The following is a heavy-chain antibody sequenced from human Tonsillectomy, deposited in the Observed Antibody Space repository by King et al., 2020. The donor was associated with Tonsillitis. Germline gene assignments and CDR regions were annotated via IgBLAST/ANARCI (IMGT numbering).Heavy chain of an antibody. J-gene: IGHJ4*02. CDR2: TIGDGGDT. D-gene: IGHD1-1*01. CDR1: GFTFSSYA. Sequence: VQLVESGGGLVQPGGSLRLSCVASGFTFSSYALHWVRQAPGKGLEWVSVTIGDGGDTHYADSVKGRFIISRDNSKSTLYLQMNSLRAEDTALYYCAKEGPTRRTDFDYWGQGTLVTVSS. V-gene: IGHV3-23*04. CDR3: AKEGPTRRTDFDY.